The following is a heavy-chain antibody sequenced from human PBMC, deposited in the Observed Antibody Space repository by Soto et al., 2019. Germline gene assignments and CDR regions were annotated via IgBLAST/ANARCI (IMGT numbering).Heavy chain of an antibody. CDR3: ARDRCSSTSCPNAFDI. CDR1: GFTVSSNY. CDR2: IYSGGST. J-gene: IGHJ3*02. Sequence: PGGSLRLSCAASGFTVSSNYMSWVRQAPGKGLEWVSVIYSGGSTYYADSVKGRFTISRHNSKNTLYLQMNSLRAEDTAVYYCARDRCSSTSCPNAFDIWGQGTMVTVSS. D-gene: IGHD2-2*01. V-gene: IGHV3-53*04.